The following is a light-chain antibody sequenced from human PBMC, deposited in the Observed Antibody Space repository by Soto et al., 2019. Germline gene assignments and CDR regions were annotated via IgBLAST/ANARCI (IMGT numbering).Light chain of an antibody. CDR1: QSVLYSSNNKNY. J-gene: IGKJ1*01. Sequence: DIVMTQSPDSLAVSLGARATINCKSSQSVLYSSNNKNYLAWYQQKPGQPPKLLIYWASTRQSGVPDRFRGSGSGTDFTLTISSLQAEDVAVYFCQQLYNLRTFGQGTKVEIK. CDR2: WAS. CDR3: QQLYNLRT. V-gene: IGKV4-1*01.